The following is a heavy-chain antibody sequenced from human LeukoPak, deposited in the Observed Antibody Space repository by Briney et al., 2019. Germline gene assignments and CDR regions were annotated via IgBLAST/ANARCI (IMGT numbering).Heavy chain of an antibody. Sequence: SETLSLTCAVYGGSFSGYYWRWIRQPPGKGLEWIGEINHSGSTNYNPSLKSRVTISVETSKNQVSLKLTSVTAADTPVYYCAKGGHDYVWGSYRSHYYYMDVWGKGTTVTVSS. D-gene: IGHD3-16*02. J-gene: IGHJ6*03. CDR3: AKGGHDYVWGSYRSHYYYMDV. V-gene: IGHV4-34*01. CDR1: GGSFSGYY. CDR2: INHSGST.